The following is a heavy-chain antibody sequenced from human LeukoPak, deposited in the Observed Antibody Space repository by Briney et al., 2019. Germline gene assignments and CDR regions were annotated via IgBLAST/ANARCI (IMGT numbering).Heavy chain of an antibody. V-gene: IGHV3-21*05. CDR2: ISSSSSHI. J-gene: IGHJ1*01. Sequence: GGSLRLSCAASGFTFSTYSMNWVRQAPGKGLEWVSYISSSSSHIYYADSVKGRFTISRDNSKNTLYLQMNSLRAEDTAVYYCAKDLGGYSSGWPEYFQHWGQGTLVTVSS. CDR1: GFTFSTYS. CDR3: AKDLGGYSSGWPEYFQH. D-gene: IGHD6-19*01.